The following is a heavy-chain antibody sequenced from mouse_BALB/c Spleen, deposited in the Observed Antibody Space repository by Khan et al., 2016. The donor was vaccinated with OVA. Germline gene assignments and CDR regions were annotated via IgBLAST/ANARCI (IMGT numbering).Heavy chain of an antibody. D-gene: IGHD2-3*01. V-gene: IGHV2-6-7*01. CDR1: GFSLTGYG. CDR3: ARAYDGNYREAMDY. CDR2: IWGDGST. J-gene: IGHJ4*01. Sequence: VQLQESGPGLVAPSQSLSITCTVSGFSLTGYGVNWVRQPPGKGLEWLGMIWGDGSTDYYSALKSRLSISKDNSKSQVFLKMNSLQTDDTARYYCARAYDGNYREAMDYWGQGTSVTVSS.